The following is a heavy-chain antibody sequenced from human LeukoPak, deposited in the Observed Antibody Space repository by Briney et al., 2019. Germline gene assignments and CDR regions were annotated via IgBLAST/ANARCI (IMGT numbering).Heavy chain of an antibody. D-gene: IGHD3-22*01. Sequence: PSETLSLTCAVYGGSFSGYYWSWIRQPPGKGLEWIGEINHSGSTNYNPSLKSRVTISVDTSKNQFSLKLSSVTAADTAVYYCARTDYYDSSGLFDYWGQGTLVTVSS. V-gene: IGHV4-34*01. J-gene: IGHJ4*02. CDR3: ARTDYYDSSGLFDY. CDR2: INHSGST. CDR1: GGSFSGYY.